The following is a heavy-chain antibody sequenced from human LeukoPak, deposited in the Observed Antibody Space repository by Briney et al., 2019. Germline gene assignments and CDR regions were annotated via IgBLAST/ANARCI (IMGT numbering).Heavy chain of an antibody. CDR2: ISSSGSII. CDR1: GFTFSSYE. V-gene: IGHV3-48*03. J-gene: IGHJ4*02. Sequence: PGGSLRLSCAASGFTFSSYEMNWVRQAPGKGLEWVSYISSSGSIIYYADSVKGRYTISRDNAKNTLYLQMNSLRAEDTAVYFCARDQIYCTGGICYFEYWGQGTLVTVSS. D-gene: IGHD2-8*02. CDR3: ARDQIYCTGGICYFEY.